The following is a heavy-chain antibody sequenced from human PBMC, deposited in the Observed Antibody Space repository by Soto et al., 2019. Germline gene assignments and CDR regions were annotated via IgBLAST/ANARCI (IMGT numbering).Heavy chain of an antibody. CDR3: AREKYNASPPANYYYFGMDV. CDR2: IIPNFGTA. J-gene: IGHJ6*02. CDR1: GGTFNSYA. Sequence: VASVKVSCKAPGGTFNSYAINWVRQAPGQGLEWMGGIIPNFGTANYAQKFQGRVTITADKSTSTAYMEVSSLRSEDTAVYYCAREKYNASPPANYYYFGMDVWGQGTTVTVSS. D-gene: IGHD1-20*01. V-gene: IGHV1-69*06.